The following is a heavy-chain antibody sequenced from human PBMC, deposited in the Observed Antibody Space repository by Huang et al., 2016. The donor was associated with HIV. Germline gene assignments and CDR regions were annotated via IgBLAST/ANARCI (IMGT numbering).Heavy chain of an antibody. CDR1: GGTFSSYA. J-gene: IGHJ2*01. Sequence: QVQLVQSAAEVKKPGSSVKVSCEASGGTFSSYAISWVRQAPGQGLDWMGGFIPSLGTTNYTQKFQGRVTITADESSSTAYMELRSLRSEDTAVYYCARASGRIQLPGGYFDLWGRGTLVTVSS. CDR2: FIPSLGTT. V-gene: IGHV1-69*01. D-gene: IGHD1-1*01. CDR3: ARASGRIQLPGGYFDL.